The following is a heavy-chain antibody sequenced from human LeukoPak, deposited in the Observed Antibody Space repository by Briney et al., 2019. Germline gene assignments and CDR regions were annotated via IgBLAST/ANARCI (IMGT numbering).Heavy chain of an antibody. J-gene: IGHJ3*02. Sequence: SETLSLTCAVYGGSFSGYYWSWIRQPPGKGLEWIGEINHSGSTNYNPSLKSRVTISVDTSKNQFSLKLSFVTAADTAVYYCARQGYSYGYDAFDIWGQGTMVTVSS. V-gene: IGHV4-34*01. CDR2: INHSGST. CDR3: ARQGYSYGYDAFDI. D-gene: IGHD5-18*01. CDR1: GGSFSGYY.